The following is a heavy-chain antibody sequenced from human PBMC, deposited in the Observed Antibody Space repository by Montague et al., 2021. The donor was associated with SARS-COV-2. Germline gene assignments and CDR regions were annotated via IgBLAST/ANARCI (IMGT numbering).Heavy chain of an antibody. V-gene: IGHV4-4*02. CDR1: GGSISSGNW. CDR3: ARFSNSWTD. J-gene: IGHJ4*02. CDR2: IYHSGST. D-gene: IGHD6-13*01. Sequence: SETLSLTCAVSGGSISSGNWWSWVRQPPGKGLEWIGEIYHSGSTNYNPSLKSRVTISLDKSKNQFSLNLSSATAADTAVYYCARFSNSWTDWGQGTTVTVSS.